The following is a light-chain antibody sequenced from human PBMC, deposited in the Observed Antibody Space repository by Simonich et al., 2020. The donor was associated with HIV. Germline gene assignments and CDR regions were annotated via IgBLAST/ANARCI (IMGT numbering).Light chain of an antibody. Sequence: DIVMTQSPDSLAVSLGERATINCKSSQSVLYSSNNKNYLAWYQQKPGPPPKLLIHWASSRESGVPDRFRGSGSGTDFTLTISSLQAEDVAVYYCQQYYNTLWTFGQGTKVEIK. J-gene: IGKJ1*01. CDR3: QQYYNTLWT. CDR1: QSVLYSSNNKNY. V-gene: IGKV4-1*01. CDR2: WAS.